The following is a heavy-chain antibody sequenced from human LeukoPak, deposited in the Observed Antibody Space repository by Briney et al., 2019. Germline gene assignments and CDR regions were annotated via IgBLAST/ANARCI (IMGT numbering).Heavy chain of an antibody. D-gene: IGHD1-26*01. CDR2: ISSSSSYI. Sequence: SGGSLRLSCAASGFTFSSYSMNWVRQAPGKGLEWVSSISSSSSYIYYADLVKGRFTISRDNAKNSLYLQMNSLRAEDTAVYYCARESGSHYAFDIWGQGTMVTVSS. CDR1: GFTFSSYS. J-gene: IGHJ3*02. V-gene: IGHV3-21*01. CDR3: ARESGSHYAFDI.